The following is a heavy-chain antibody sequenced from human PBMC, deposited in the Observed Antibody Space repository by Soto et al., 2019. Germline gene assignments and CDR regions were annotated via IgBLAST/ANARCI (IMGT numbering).Heavy chain of an antibody. CDR3: ARAVTWGLDV. D-gene: IGHD3-10*01. CDR1: GFTFSLYS. J-gene: IGHJ6*01. Sequence: EVQLVESGGGLVQPGGSLRLSCAASGFTFSLYSMSWVRQAPGKGLEWVSYISRSSTGIHYADSVKGRFTISRDDVTNSMHLQMNSLRDGYTAVYYCARAVTWGLDVWGQGTTVSISS. CDR2: ISRSSTGI. V-gene: IGHV3-48*02.